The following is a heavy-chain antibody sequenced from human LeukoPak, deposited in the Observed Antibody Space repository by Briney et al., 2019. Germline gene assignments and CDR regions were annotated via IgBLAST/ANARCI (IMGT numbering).Heavy chain of an antibody. Sequence: GGSLRLSCAASGCTFSLYWMNWVRRAPGKGLEWVANIKQDGSEKNYVDSVKGRFTISRDNAKNSLYLQMNSLRAEDTAIYYCTRVGYIDEGIDYWGQGTLVTVSS. CDR1: GCTFSLYW. J-gene: IGHJ4*02. CDR2: IKQDGSEK. V-gene: IGHV3-7*04. D-gene: IGHD5-24*01. CDR3: TRVGYIDEGIDY.